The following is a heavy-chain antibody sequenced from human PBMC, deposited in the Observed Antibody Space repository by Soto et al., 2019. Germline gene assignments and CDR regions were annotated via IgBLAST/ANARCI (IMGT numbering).Heavy chain of an antibody. CDR3: AKNYDYDFWSGDAFDI. Sequence: PGESLKISCKGSGYSFTSYWIGWVRQMPGKGLEWMGIIYPGDSDTRYSPSFQGQVTISADKSISTAYLQWSSLKASDTAMYYCAKNYDYDFWSGDAFDIWGQGTMVTVSS. V-gene: IGHV5-51*01. D-gene: IGHD3-3*01. CDR2: IYPGDSDT. CDR1: GYSFTSYW. J-gene: IGHJ3*02.